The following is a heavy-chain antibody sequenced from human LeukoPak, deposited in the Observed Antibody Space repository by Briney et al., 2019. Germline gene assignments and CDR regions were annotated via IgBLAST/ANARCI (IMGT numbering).Heavy chain of an antibody. Sequence: PSETLSLTCAVYGGSFSGYYWSWIRQPPGKGLEWIGEINHSGSTNYNLSLKSRVTISVDTSKNQFSLKLSSVTAADTAVYYCARGLIYYDSSGYYYLSSKGYYFDYWGQGTLVTVSS. CDR2: INHSGST. D-gene: IGHD3-22*01. CDR3: ARGLIYYDSSGYYYLSSKGYYFDY. J-gene: IGHJ4*02. V-gene: IGHV4-34*01. CDR1: GGSFSGYY.